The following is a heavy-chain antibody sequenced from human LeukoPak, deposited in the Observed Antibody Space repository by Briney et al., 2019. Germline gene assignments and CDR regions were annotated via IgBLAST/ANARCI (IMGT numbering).Heavy chain of an antibody. V-gene: IGHV1-2*06. CDR1: GYTFTGYY. CDR3: ATPLGVVAATPGAFDI. CDR2: INPNSGGT. Sequence: GASVKVSCKASGYTFTGYYMHWLRQAPGQGLEWMGRINPNSGGTNYAQKFQGRVTMTRDTSISTAYMELSRLRSDDTAVYYCATPLGVVAATPGAFDIWGQGTMVTVSS. J-gene: IGHJ3*02. D-gene: IGHD2-15*01.